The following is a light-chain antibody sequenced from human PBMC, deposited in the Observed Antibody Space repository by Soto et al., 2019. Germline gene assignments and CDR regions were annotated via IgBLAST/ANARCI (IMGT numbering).Light chain of an antibody. V-gene: IGKV3-11*01. CDR3: QQRSNWPK. CDR1: QSIYSY. J-gene: IGKJ1*01. CDR2: DAS. Sequence: EIVLTQSPATLSLSPGERATLSCRASQSIYSYLAWYQHKPGQAPRLLIHDASHRATGIPARFSGSGSGTDFTLSISSLEPEDFAVYYCQQRSNWPKFGQGTKLEIK.